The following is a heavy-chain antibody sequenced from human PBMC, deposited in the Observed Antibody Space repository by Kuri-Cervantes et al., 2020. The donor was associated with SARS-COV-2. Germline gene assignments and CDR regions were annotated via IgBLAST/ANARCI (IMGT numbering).Heavy chain of an antibody. CDR3: ARVPYYYDSSGQKFDP. Sequence: ASVKVSCKASGYTFTSYYMHWVRQAPGQGLEWMGWINPNSGGTNYAQRFQGRVTMTRDTSISTAYMELSRLRSDDTAVYYCARVPYYYDSSGQKFDPWGQGTLVTVSS. CDR2: INPNSGGT. V-gene: IGHV1-2*02. J-gene: IGHJ5*02. D-gene: IGHD3-22*01. CDR1: GYTFTSYY.